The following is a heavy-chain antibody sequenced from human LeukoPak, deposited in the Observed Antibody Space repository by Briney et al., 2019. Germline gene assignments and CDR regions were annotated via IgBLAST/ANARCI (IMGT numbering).Heavy chain of an antibody. J-gene: IGHJ4*02. V-gene: IGHV3-23*01. D-gene: IGHD3-3*01. CDR2: ISGSGGST. Sequence: GGSLRLSCAASGFTFSSYAMSWVRQAPGKGLEWVSAISGSGGSTYYADSVKGRFTISRDNSKNTLYLQMNSLRAEDTAVYYCANGGAPLTIRFLEWFPFDYWGQGTLVTVSS. CDR3: ANGGAPLTIRFLEWFPFDY. CDR1: GFTFSSYA.